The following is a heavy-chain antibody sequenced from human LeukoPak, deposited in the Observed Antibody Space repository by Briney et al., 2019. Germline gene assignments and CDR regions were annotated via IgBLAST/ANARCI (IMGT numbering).Heavy chain of an antibody. CDR3: AREGVVTTKYYFDY. J-gene: IGHJ4*02. V-gene: IGHV4-34*01. Sequence: PSETLSLTCAVYGGSFSGYYWSWIRQPPGKGLEWIGEINHSGSTNYNPSLKSRVTISVGTSKNQFSLKLSSVTAADTAVYYCAREGVVTTKYYFDYWGQGTLVTVSS. D-gene: IGHD4-4*01. CDR2: INHSGST. CDR1: GGSFSGYY.